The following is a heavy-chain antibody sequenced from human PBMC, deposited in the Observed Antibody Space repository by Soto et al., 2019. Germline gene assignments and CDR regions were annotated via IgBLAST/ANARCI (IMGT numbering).Heavy chain of an antibody. CDR3: ARVKRDSSGYSWLDP. Sequence: GESLKISCKGSGYSFTSYWIGWVRQMPGKGLEWMGIIYPGDSDTRYSPSFQGQVTISADKSISTAYLQWSSLKASDTAMYYCARVKRDSSGYSWLDPCGQGTMVTVSS. CDR2: IYPGDSDT. J-gene: IGHJ5*02. V-gene: IGHV5-51*01. CDR1: GYSFTSYW. D-gene: IGHD3-22*01.